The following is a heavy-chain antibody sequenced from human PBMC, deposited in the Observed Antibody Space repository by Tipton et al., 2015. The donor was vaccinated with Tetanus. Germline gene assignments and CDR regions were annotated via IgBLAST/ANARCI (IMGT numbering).Heavy chain of an antibody. Sequence: TLSLTCTVSGVSISGYYWSWIRQPAGKGLEWIGRVDRSGTTTYNPSLKGRVPMSLDTSKNQFSLKLTSVTAADTAVYYCARANNEFPKKGPFDSWGQGSLVIVSS. CDR1: GVSISGYY. V-gene: IGHV4-4*07. CDR3: ARANNEFPKKGPFDS. CDR2: VDRSGTT. D-gene: IGHD1-1*01. J-gene: IGHJ4*02.